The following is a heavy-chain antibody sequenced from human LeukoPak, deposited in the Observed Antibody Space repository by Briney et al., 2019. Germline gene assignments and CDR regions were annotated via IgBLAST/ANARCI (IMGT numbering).Heavy chain of an antibody. J-gene: IGHJ3*02. V-gene: IGHV3-33*01. CDR1: GFTFSSYG. CDR2: IWYDGSNK. D-gene: IGHD3-22*01. Sequence: GGSLRLSCASSGFTFSSYGMHWVRQAPGKGLEWVAVIWYDGSNKYYADSVKGRFTISRDNSKNTLYLQMNSLRAEDTAVYYCARDSRDYCDSTGAFDIWGQGTMVTVSS. CDR3: ARDSRDYCDSTGAFDI.